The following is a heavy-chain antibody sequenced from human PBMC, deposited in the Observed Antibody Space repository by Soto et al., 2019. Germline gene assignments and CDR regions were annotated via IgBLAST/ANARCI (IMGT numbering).Heavy chain of an antibody. Sequence: GGSRILACGASGVTFSGYAMSWVRPAPGKWLEWVSAISGSGGITYYADSVKGRFTSSRDNSTNTLYMQMNSLRAEDTAVYYCAREAHSTMIATRTWFDPWGQGTLVTVSS. D-gene: IGHD3-22*01. J-gene: IGHJ5*02. V-gene: IGHV3-23*01. CDR2: ISGSGGIT. CDR1: GVTFSGYA. CDR3: AREAHSTMIATRTWFDP.